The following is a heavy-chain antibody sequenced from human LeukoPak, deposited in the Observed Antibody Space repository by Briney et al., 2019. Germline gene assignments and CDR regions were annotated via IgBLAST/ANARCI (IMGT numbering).Heavy chain of an antibody. V-gene: IGHV3-23*01. Sequence: GGSLRLSCAASGFPFSTYAMNWVRQAPGKGLEWVSTISGTGDNSFYAESVKGRFTISRDNSKNTLYLQMNSLRGEDTAVYYCAKGQVASATQVRFDPWGQGTLVTVSS. J-gene: IGHJ5*02. D-gene: IGHD5-12*01. CDR2: ISGTGDNS. CDR3: AKGQVASATQVRFDP. CDR1: GFPFSTYA.